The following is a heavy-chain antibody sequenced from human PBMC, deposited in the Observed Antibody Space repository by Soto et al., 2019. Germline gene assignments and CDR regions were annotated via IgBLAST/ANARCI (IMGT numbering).Heavy chain of an antibody. J-gene: IGHJ5*02. V-gene: IGHV1-69*13. CDR2: IIPIFGTA. D-gene: IGHD2-2*01. Sequence: GASVKVSCKASGYTFTSYAISWVRQAPGQGLEWMGGIIPIFGTANYAQKFQGRVTITADESTSTAYMELSSLRSEDTAVYYCARGYCSSTSCYGENWFDPWGQGTLVTVSS. CDR3: ARGYCSSTSCYGENWFDP. CDR1: GYTFTSYA.